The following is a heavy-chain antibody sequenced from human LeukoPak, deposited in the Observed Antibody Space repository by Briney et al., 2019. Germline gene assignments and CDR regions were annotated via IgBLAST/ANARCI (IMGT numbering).Heavy chain of an antibody. Sequence: PSETLSLTCTVSGGFTSSYYWSWIRQPPGKGLEWIGYIYYSGSTNYNPSLKSRVTISVDTSKNQFSLKLSSVTAADTAVYYCARFSSSWNFDYWGQGTLVTVSS. D-gene: IGHD6-13*01. CDR1: GGFTSSYY. CDR2: IYYSGST. J-gene: IGHJ4*02. CDR3: ARFSSSWNFDY. V-gene: IGHV4-59*08.